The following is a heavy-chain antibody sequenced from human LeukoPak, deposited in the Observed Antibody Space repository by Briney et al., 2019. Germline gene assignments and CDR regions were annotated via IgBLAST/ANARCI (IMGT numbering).Heavy chain of an antibody. V-gene: IGHV1-18*01. Sequence: ASVKVSCKASGYTFTSYAMNWVRQAPGQGLEWMGWISGNSGDTDYVRKLQGRVTMTTDTSTRTAYMELRSLTSDDTAVYYCARNRAHKYGDKCGYDYWGQGTLVTVSS. CDR3: ARNRAHKYGDKCGYDY. CDR2: ISGNSGDT. D-gene: IGHD4-23*01. CDR1: GYTFTSYA. J-gene: IGHJ4*02.